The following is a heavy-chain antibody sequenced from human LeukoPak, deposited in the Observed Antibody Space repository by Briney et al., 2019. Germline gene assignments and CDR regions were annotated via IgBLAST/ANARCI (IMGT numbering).Heavy chain of an antibody. CDR2: INSGGSST. Sequence: GGYLRLSCAASGFAFSSYWMHWVRQAPGKGLVWVSRINSGGSSTSYADSVKGRFTISRDNAKNTLYLQMNSLRAEDTAVYYCARGVKYCSSTSCYNWFDPWGQGTLVTVSS. D-gene: IGHD2-2*01. V-gene: IGHV3-74*01. CDR3: ARGVKYCSSTSCYNWFDP. CDR1: GFAFSSYW. J-gene: IGHJ5*02.